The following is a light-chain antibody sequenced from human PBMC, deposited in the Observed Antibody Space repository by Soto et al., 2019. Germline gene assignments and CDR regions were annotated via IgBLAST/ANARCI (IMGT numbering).Light chain of an antibody. CDR3: QQYRSYWT. J-gene: IGKJ1*01. Sequence: IQMTQSPSTLSASIGDTVTITCRASQGISTWLAWYQQKPGEAPKVLIYDVSSLQSGVPSRFSGTGSGTEFTLIIDSLQPDDFATYYCQQYRSYWTLGQGTKVDLK. CDR2: DVS. V-gene: IGKV1-5*01. CDR1: QGISTW.